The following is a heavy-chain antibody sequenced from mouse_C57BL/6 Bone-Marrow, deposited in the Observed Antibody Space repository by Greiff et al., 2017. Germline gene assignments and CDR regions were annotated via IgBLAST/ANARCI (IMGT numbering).Heavy chain of an antibody. CDR2: INPYNGGT. J-gene: IGHJ3*01. CDR3: ALGYYGLFAY. V-gene: IGHV1-19*01. Sequence: SGPVLVKPGASVKMSCKASGYTFTDYYMNWVKQSHGKSLEWIGVINPYNGGTSYNQKFKGKATLTVDKSSRTAYMELNSLTSEDSAVYYCALGYYGLFAYWGQGTLVTVSA. D-gene: IGHD1-2*01. CDR1: GYTFTDYY.